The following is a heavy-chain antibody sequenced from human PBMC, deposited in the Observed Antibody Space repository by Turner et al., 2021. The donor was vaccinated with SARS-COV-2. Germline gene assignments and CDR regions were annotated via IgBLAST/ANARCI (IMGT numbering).Heavy chain of an antibody. CDR3: ARDLGGFFDP. J-gene: IGHJ5*02. CDR1: GFTFSSYA. D-gene: IGHD3-10*01. CDR2: ISYDGSNK. Sequence: QVQLVESGGGVVQPGRSLRPSCAASGFTFSSYAMHWVRQAPGKGLEWVALISYDGSNKYYADSVKGRFTISRDNSKNTLYLQMNSLRVEDTAVYYCARDLGGFFDPWGQGTLVTVSS. V-gene: IGHV3-30*04.